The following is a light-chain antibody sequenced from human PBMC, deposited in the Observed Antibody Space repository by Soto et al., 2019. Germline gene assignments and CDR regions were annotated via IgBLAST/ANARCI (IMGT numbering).Light chain of an antibody. CDR2: ANT. J-gene: IGLJ2*01. V-gene: IGLV1-40*01. CDR1: SSYIGAGYD. CDR3: QSYEDSLGGHVI. Sequence: QPVLTQPPSVSGAPGQRVTISCTGSSSYIGAGYDVHWYQQLPGTAPKLLIYANTNRPSGVPDRFSGSKSGTSASLAITGLQAEDEADYYCQSYEDSLGGHVIFGGGTQLTVL.